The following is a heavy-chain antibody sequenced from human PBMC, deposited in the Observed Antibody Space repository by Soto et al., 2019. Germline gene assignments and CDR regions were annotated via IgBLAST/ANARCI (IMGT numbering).Heavy chain of an antibody. Sequence: QVQLVQSGAEVKKPGASVKVSCKASGYTFTSYGINWVRQAPGQGLEWMGWISGYNGNTNYAQKLQGRVIMTTETSTITAYMELRSLRSDDTAVYYCARGGYCSSSSCYRYYYYGMDVWGQGTTVTVSS. D-gene: IGHD2-2*02. V-gene: IGHV1-18*01. CDR1: GYTFTSYG. CDR2: ISGYNGNT. J-gene: IGHJ6*02. CDR3: ARGGYCSSSSCYRYYYYGMDV.